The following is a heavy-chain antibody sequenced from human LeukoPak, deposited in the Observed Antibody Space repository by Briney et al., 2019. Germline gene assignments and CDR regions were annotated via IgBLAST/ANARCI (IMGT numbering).Heavy chain of an antibody. D-gene: IGHD5-12*01. V-gene: IGHV3-33*01. CDR1: GFTSSSYG. J-gene: IGHJ6*02. CDR2: IWYDGSNK. Sequence: GGSLRLSCAPSGFTSSSYGMHWVRQAAGKGGEGVGGIWYDGSNKYYADTVKGRFTLSRDNSKNTLYLQMNSLRAEDPAVYYCAREDIEATSTYYYYGMDVWGQGTTVTVSS. CDR3: AREDIEATSTYYYYGMDV.